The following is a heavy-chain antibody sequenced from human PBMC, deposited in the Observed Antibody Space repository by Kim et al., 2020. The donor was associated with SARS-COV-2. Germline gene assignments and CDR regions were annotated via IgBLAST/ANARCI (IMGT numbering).Heavy chain of an antibody. Sequence: ASVKVSCKASGYTFTSYYMHWVRQAPGQGLEWMGIINPSGGSTSYAQKFQGRVTMTRDTSTSTVYMELSSLRSEDTAGYYCAREDSGSNYYYYGMDVWGQGTTVTVSS. CDR2: INPSGGST. J-gene: IGHJ6*02. CDR3: AREDSGSNYYYYGMDV. D-gene: IGHD1-26*01. V-gene: IGHV1-46*01. CDR1: GYTFTSYY.